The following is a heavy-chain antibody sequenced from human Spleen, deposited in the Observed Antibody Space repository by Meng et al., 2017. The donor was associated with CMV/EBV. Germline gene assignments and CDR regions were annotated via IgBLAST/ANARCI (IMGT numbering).Heavy chain of an antibody. CDR2: INPHSGDT. CDR3: ASAWEVYYGMDV. J-gene: IGHJ6*02. D-gene: IGHD1-26*01. CDR1: GYTFTGYY. Sequence: ASVKVSCKASGYTFTGYYMHWVRQAPGQGLEWMGWINPHSGDTNYAQKFQGRVTMTRDTSISTAYMAVSRLTSDDTAVYYCASAWEVYYGMDVWGQGTTVTVSS. V-gene: IGHV1-2*02.